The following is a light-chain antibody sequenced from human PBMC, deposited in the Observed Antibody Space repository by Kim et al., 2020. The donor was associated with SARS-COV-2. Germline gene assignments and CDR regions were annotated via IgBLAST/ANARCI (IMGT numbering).Light chain of an antibody. CDR3: HQSRSLHT. V-gene: IGKV6-21*01. CDR1: QSVGKT. CDR2: NAS. Sequence: EVVLTQSPDFQSVTPMEKVTITCRASQSVGKTLHWYQQKSGQSPKLLIKNASQSVSGVPSRFTGSGSGTDFTLTINNLEAEDAATYYCHQSRSLHTFGQGTRLEIK. J-gene: IGKJ5*01.